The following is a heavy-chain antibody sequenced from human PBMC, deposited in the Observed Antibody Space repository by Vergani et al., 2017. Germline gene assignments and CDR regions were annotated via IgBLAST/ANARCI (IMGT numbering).Heavy chain of an antibody. Sequence: QVQLQESGPGLVKPSETLSLTCTVSGGSVSSGSYYWSWIRQPAGKGLEWIGYIYYSGSTNYNPSLKSRVTISVDTSKNQFSLKLSSVTAADTAVYYCAKYQLPLSPDAFDIWGQGTMVTVSS. CDR1: GGSVSSGSYY. D-gene: IGHD2-2*01. J-gene: IGHJ3*02. CDR2: IYYSGST. CDR3: AKYQLPLSPDAFDI. V-gene: IGHV4-61*10.